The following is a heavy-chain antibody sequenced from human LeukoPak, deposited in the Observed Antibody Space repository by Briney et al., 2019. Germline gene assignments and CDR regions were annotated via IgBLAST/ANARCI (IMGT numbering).Heavy chain of an antibody. CDR1: GFTFSSYS. CDR3: AGLGSSYFDY. CDR2: ISSSSSYI. V-gene: IGHV3-21*01. Sequence: GGSLRLSCAASGFTFSSYSMNWVRQAPGKGLEWVSSISSSSSYIYYADSVKGRFTISRDNAKNSLYLQVNSLRAEDTAVYYCAGLGSSYFDYWGQGTLVTVSS. D-gene: IGHD7-27*01. J-gene: IGHJ4*02.